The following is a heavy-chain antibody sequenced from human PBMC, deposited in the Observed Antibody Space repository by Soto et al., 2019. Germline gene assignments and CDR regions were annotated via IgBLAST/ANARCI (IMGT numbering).Heavy chain of an antibody. J-gene: IGHJ6*02. Sequence: SETLSLTCAVYGGSFSGYYWSWIRQPPGKGLEWIGEINHSGSTNYNPSLKSRVTISVDTSKNQFSLKLSSVTAADTAVYYCARAEAIVVVPAAHYYSGMDVWGQGTTVPVS. CDR3: ARAEAIVVVPAAHYYSGMDV. V-gene: IGHV4-34*01. D-gene: IGHD2-2*01. CDR1: GGSFSGYY. CDR2: INHSGST.